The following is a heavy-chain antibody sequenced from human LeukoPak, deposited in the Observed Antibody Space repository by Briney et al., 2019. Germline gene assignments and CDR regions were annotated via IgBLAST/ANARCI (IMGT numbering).Heavy chain of an antibody. J-gene: IGHJ4*02. D-gene: IGHD6-13*01. V-gene: IGHV3-7*01. CDR2: IKQDASEK. CDR1: GFTFSSYW. Sequence: HPGGSLRPSCAASGFTFSSYWMNWVRQAPGKRLEWVANIKQDASEKYYVDSVKGRFTISRDNANNSLYLQMNSLRAEDTAVYYCARIAAADPFDYWGQGTLVTVSS. CDR3: ARIAAADPFDY.